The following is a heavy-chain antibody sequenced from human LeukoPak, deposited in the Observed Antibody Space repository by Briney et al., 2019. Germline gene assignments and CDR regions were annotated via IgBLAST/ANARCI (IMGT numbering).Heavy chain of an antibody. V-gene: IGHV4-59*08. J-gene: IGHJ5*02. CDR2: IYYSGST. CDR1: GGSISSYY. Sequence: SETLSLTCTVSGGSISSYYWSWIRQPPGKGLEWIGYIYYSGSTNYNPSLKSRVTISVDTSKNQFSLKLSSVTAADTAVYYCARQWRLLDYGPGSGPQGWFDPWGQGTLVTVSS. CDR3: ARQWRLLDYGPGSGPQGWFDP. D-gene: IGHD3-10*01.